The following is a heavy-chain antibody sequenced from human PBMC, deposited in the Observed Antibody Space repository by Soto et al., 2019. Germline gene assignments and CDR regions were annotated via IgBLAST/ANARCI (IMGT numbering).Heavy chain of an antibody. J-gene: IGHJ6*02. D-gene: IGHD6-13*01. CDR3: ARDGGIAAAGNRIELYYYGMYV. CDR1: GYTFTGYY. Sequence: ASVKVSCKASGYTFTGYYMHWVRQAPGQGLEWMGWINPNSGGTNYAQKFQGWVTMTRDTSISTAYMELSRLRSDDTAVYYCARDGGIAAAGNRIELYYYGMYVWGQGTTVTVSS. V-gene: IGHV1-2*04. CDR2: INPNSGGT.